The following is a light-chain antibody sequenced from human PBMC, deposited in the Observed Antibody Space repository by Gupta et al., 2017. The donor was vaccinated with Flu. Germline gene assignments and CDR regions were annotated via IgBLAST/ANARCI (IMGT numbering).Light chain of an antibody. CDR1: PSIRSSY. CDR2: GAS. V-gene: IGKV3-20*01. J-gene: IGKJ4*01. Sequence: DIVLTQSPGTLSLSPGERATLACRASPSIRSSYLAWYQQKPGQAPRLLIYGASSRATGIPDRFSGSGSGTAFTLTISRLEPEDFAVYYCQQYGDSPLTFGGGTKVEI. CDR3: QQYGDSPLT.